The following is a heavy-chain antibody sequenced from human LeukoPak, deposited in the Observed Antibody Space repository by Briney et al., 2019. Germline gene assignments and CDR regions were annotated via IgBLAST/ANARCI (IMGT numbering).Heavy chain of an antibody. D-gene: IGHD6-13*01. CDR2: ISAYNGNT. CDR3: ARYSSRDYYGMDV. CDR1: GYTFTSYG. Sequence: ASVKVSCKASGYTFTSYGISWVRQAPGQGLEWMGWISAYNGNTNYAQKLQGRVTMTTDTSTSTAYMELRRLRSDDTAVYYCARYSSRDYYGMDVWGQGTTVTVSS. V-gene: IGHV1-18*01. J-gene: IGHJ6*02.